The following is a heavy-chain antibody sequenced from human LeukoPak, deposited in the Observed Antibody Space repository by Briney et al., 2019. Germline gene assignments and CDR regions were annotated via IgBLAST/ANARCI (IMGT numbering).Heavy chain of an antibody. CDR3: ARDGGDYVEGGWFDP. D-gene: IGHD4-17*01. V-gene: IGHV3-23*01. CDR1: GFTFSNYA. CDR2: ISGSGGST. Sequence: PGGSLRLSCAASGFTFSNYAMSWVRQTPGKGLEWVSTISGSGGSTYYADSVKGRFTISRDNAKNSLYLQMNSLRAEDTAVYYCARDGGDYVEGGWFDPWGQGTLVTVSS. J-gene: IGHJ5*02.